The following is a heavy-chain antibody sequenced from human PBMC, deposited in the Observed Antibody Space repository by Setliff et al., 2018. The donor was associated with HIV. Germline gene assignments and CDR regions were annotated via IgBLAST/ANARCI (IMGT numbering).Heavy chain of an antibody. CDR3: ARGSLLGYFDWLFPD. D-gene: IGHD3-9*01. CDR1: GYTFTGYY. Sequence: ASVKVSCKASGYTFTGYYMHWVRQAPGQGLEWMGWINPNNGGTNYAQKFQGRVTMTRDTSISTAYMELSRLRSDDTAVYYCARGSLLGYFDWLFPDWGQGTLVTVSS. CDR2: INPNNGGT. V-gene: IGHV1-2*02. J-gene: IGHJ4*02.